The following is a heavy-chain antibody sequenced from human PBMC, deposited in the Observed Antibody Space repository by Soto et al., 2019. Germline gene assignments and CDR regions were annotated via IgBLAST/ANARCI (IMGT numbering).Heavy chain of an antibody. CDR1: GGSISSSSYY. CDR3: ARHGSGYPSYYYYGMDV. J-gene: IGHJ6*02. Sequence: SETLSLTCTVSGGSISSSSYYWGWIRQPPGKGLEWIGSIYYSGSTYYNPSLKSRVTISVDTSKNQFSLKLSSVTAAGTAVYYCARHGSGYPSYYYYGMDVWGQGTTVTVSS. V-gene: IGHV4-39*01. CDR2: IYYSGST. D-gene: IGHD5-12*01.